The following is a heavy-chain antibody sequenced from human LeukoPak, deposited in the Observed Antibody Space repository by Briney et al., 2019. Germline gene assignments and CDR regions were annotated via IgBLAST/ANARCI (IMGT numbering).Heavy chain of an antibody. J-gene: IGHJ4*02. CDR1: GYIISSDYF. CDR2: VYHTGST. D-gene: IGHD3-10*01. CDR3: VRENWGVDY. V-gene: IGHV4-38-2*02. Sequence: SETLSPTCDVSGYIISSDYFWGWIRQPPGKGLEWIGSVYHTGSTYSNPSLKSRVTTSLDTSKSQFSLKLTSVTAADTAVYYCVRENWGVDYWGQGTLVTVSS.